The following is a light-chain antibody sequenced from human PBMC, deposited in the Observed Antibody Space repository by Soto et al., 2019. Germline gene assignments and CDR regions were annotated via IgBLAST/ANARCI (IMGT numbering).Light chain of an antibody. CDR3: CSQTSTSDYV. J-gene: IGLJ1*01. CDR1: SSDVSYYNY. CDR2: EVS. Sequence: QSVLTQPASVSGSPGQSITISCTGTSSDVSYYNYVSWYQQHPGKAPKLMIYEVSDRPSGVSARFSGSKSGNTASLTISGLQAEDEADYYCCSQTSTSDYVFGTGTKLTVL. V-gene: IGLV2-14*01.